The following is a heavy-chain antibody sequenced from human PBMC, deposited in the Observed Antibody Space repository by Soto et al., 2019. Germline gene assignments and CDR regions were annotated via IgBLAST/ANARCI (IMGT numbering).Heavy chain of an antibody. Sequence: SETLSLTCAVSGGSISSSNWWSWVRQPPGMGLEWIGQIYHSGSTNYNPSLKSRVTISVDKSKNQFSLNLRSVTAADTAVYYCASIHYYGSGSFWFDPWSQGTLVTVSS. J-gene: IGHJ5*02. CDR1: GGSISSSNW. CDR2: IYHSGST. V-gene: IGHV4-4*02. D-gene: IGHD3-10*01. CDR3: ASIHYYGSGSFWFDP.